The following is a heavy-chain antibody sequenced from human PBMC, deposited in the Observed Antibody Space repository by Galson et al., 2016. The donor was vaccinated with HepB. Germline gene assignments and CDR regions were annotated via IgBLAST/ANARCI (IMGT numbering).Heavy chain of an antibody. CDR3: AKSGPRDPDCGGDCYVIYFHS. Sequence: SLRLSCAASGFTLSGSGLNWVRQAPGRGLQWISYISSALRPIYYADSVKGRFTISRDNSKNTVSLQMNSLRVEDTAVYYCAKSGPRDPDCGGDCYVIYFHSWGQGTLVTVSS. CDR2: ISSALRPI. V-gene: IGHV3-48*04. CDR1: GFTLSGSG. D-gene: IGHD2-21*02. J-gene: IGHJ1*01.